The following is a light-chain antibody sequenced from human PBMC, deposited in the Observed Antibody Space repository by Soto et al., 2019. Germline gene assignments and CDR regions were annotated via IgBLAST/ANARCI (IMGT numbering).Light chain of an antibody. CDR1: QSVSSS. J-gene: IGKJ1*01. Sequence: EVVMTQSQATLSVSPGERVTLSCRASQSVSSSLAWYQQKPGQAPRLLIYGASTRATGIPARFSGSGSETEFTLTISSLQSEDFAVYYCQQYNNWWTFGQGTKVEIK. V-gene: IGKV3-15*01. CDR2: GAS. CDR3: QQYNNWWT.